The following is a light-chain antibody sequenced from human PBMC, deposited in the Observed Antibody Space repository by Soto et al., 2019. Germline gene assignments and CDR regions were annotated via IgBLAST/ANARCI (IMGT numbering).Light chain of an antibody. CDR1: QAIRSW. V-gene: IGKV1D-12*01. Sequence: DIHMTQSPSSVSASVGDRVTITCRASQAIRSWLAWYQQKPGEAPKLLVSDASTLQSGVPSRFSGSGSGTDFALTINSLQPEDFATYFCQQADSFPITFGQGTRLEIK. CDR3: QQADSFPIT. CDR2: DAS. J-gene: IGKJ5*01.